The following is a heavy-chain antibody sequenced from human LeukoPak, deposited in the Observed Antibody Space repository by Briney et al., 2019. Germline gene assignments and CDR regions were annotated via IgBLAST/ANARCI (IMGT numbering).Heavy chain of an antibody. V-gene: IGHV3-66*01. CDR2: IYSGGST. Sequence: GGSLRLSCAASGFTFSSYAMSWVRQAPGKGLEWVPVIYSGGSTYYADSVKGRFTISRDNSKNTLYLQINSLRAEDTAVYYCARFCSGGSCYYYYGMDVWGQGSTLTVFS. D-gene: IGHD2-15*01. CDR1: GFTFSSYA. J-gene: IGHJ6*02. CDR3: ARFCSGGSCYYYYGMDV.